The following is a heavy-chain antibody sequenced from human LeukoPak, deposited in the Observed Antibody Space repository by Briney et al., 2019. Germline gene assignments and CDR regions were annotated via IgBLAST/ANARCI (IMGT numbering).Heavy chain of an antibody. CDR2: IYYSGST. J-gene: IGHJ4*02. Sequence: SETLSLTCAVSGGSISSSSYYWGWIRQPPGKGLEWGGSIYYSGSTYYNPSLKRRVTISVDTSKNQFSLRLSSVTAADTAVYYCARQLGYCSSTSCYADKVDYWGQGTLVTVSS. CDR1: GGSISSSSYY. CDR3: ARQLGYCSSTSCYADKVDY. D-gene: IGHD2-2*01. V-gene: IGHV4-39*01.